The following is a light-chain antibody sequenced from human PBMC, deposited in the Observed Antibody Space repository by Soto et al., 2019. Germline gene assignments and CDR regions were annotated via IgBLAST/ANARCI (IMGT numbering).Light chain of an antibody. V-gene: IGKV3-15*01. Sequence: EVVMTQSPAILSVSPGERATLSCRASQSVNSDLAWYQQKPGQAPRLLIQGASNRATGIPARFSGSGSGTEFTLTISSLQSEDFAVYYCQQYKYWPRTFGQGTKVDIK. CDR3: QQYKYWPRT. J-gene: IGKJ1*01. CDR1: QSVNSD. CDR2: GAS.